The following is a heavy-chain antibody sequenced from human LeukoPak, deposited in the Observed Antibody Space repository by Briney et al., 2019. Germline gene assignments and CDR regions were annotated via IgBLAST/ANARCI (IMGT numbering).Heavy chain of an antibody. CDR3: ARLDCSGGSCYSAFYYYYYMDV. J-gene: IGHJ6*03. D-gene: IGHD2-15*01. CDR1: GFTFSSYN. CDR2: ISSSSSTI. Sequence: GGSLRLSCAASGFTFSSYNMNWVRQAPGKGLEWLSYISSSSSTIYYADSVKGRFTISRDNAKNSLYLQMNSLRAEDTAVYYCARLDCSGGSCYSAFYYYYYMDVWGKGTTVTISS. V-gene: IGHV3-48*04.